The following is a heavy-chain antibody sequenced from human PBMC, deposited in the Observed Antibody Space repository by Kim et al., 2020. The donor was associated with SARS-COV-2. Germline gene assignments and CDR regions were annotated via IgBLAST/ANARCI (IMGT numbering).Heavy chain of an antibody. D-gene: IGHD2-2*01. Sequence: ASVKVSCKASGYTFTSYGISWVRQAPGQGLEWMGWISAYNGNTNYAQKLQGRVTMTTDTSTSTAYMELRSLRSDDTAVYYCARDRWDIVVVPAASEYYYYGMDGWGQGTTVTVSS. CDR2: ISAYNGNT. CDR3: ARDRWDIVVVPAASEYYYYGMDG. CDR1: GYTFTSYG. V-gene: IGHV1-18*01. J-gene: IGHJ6*02.